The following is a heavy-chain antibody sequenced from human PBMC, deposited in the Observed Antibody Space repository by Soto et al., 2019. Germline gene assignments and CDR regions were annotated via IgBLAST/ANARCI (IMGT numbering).Heavy chain of an antibody. CDR3: ARLYDAGSPYYPPGY. CDR2: ISYSGST. CDR1: GGSISTSTYY. D-gene: IGHD3-22*01. Sequence: QLQLQESGPGLVKPSETLSLTCTVSGGSISTSTYYWGWVRQPPGKGLEWIGTISYSGSTYYNPSLKSRVTMXXDXSXXQFSLKLTSVTAADTAVYFCARLYDAGSPYYPPGYWGQGTLVTVSS. J-gene: IGHJ4*02. V-gene: IGHV4-39*01.